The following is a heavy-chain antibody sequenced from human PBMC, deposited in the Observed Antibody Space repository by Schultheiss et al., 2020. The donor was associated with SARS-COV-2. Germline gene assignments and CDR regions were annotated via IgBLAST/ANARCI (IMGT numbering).Heavy chain of an antibody. CDR1: GAPIGSYF. CDR3: ARGNDFVYFFDS. D-gene: IGHD3-3*01. J-gene: IGHJ4*02. CDR2: IYYSGST. V-gene: IGHV4-59*08. Sequence: SETLSLTCTVTGAPIGSYFWTWIRQPPGKGLEWIGYIYYSGSTNYNPSLKSRVTISVDTSKNQFSLKLTSLTAADTAIYYCARGNDFVYFFDSWGQGTLVTVSS.